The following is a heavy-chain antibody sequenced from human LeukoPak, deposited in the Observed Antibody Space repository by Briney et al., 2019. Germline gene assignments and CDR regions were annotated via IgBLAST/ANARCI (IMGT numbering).Heavy chain of an antibody. J-gene: IGHJ4*02. CDR1: GFTFSTYW. CDR3: ARDSAGNDY. D-gene: IGHD6-13*01. V-gene: IGHV3-7*01. Sequence: GGSLRLTCAASGFTFSTYWMSWVRQAPGKGLEWVANIKQDGSEKYYVDSVKGRFTISRDNAKNSLYLQMNSLRAEDTAMYYCARDSAGNDYWGQGTLVTVSS. CDR2: IKQDGSEK.